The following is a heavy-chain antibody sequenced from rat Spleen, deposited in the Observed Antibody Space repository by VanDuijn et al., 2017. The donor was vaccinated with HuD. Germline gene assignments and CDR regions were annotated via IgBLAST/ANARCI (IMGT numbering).Heavy chain of an antibody. J-gene: IGHJ2*01. CDR2: VSYDGSST. V-gene: IGHV5-20*01. CDR1: GFTFSDYD. D-gene: IGHD1-10*01. Sequence: EVQLVESGGGSVQPGRSLKLSCAASGFTFSDYDMAWVRQAPTKGLEWVASVSYDGSSTYYRDSVKGRFTISRDNAKSTLYLQMDSLRSEDTATYYCTLLTTDYWGQGVMVTVSS. CDR3: TLLTTDY.